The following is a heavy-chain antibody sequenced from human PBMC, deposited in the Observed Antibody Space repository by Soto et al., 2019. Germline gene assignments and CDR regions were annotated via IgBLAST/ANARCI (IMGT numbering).Heavy chain of an antibody. V-gene: IGHV4-34*01. CDR1: GGSFSGYY. D-gene: IGHD6-19*01. J-gene: IGHJ5*02. Sequence: SETLSLTCAVYGGSFSGYYWSWIRQPPGKGLEWIGEINHSGSTNYNPSLKSRVTISVDTSKNQFSLKLSSVTAADTAVYYCARQDSGWLMRSRFDPWGQGTLVTVSS. CDR2: INHSGST. CDR3: ARQDSGWLMRSRFDP.